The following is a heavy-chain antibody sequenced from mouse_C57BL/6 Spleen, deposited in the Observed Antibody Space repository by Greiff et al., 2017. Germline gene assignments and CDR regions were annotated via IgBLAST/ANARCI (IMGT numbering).Heavy chain of an antibody. V-gene: IGHV1-72*01. D-gene: IGHD1-1*02. CDR3: ARIYYGNYCARED. Sequence: VKLQQSGAELVKPGASVKLSCKASGYTFTSYWMHWVKQRPGRGLEWIGRIVPKSGGTKYNEKFKSKATLTVGKPSSTAYMQLSSLTTEDSAVYYCARIYYGNYCAREDWGKGPSVTV. CDR2: IVPKSGGT. J-gene: IGHJ4*01. CDR1: GYTFTSYW.